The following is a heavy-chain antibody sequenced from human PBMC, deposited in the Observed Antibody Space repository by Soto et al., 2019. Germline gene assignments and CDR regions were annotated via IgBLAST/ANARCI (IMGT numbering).Heavy chain of an antibody. Sequence: GGSLRLSCAASEFIFSSYWMHWVRQAPGKGLVWVSRINSDGSSISYADSVKGLFTISRDNAKSTLYLQMNSLRAEDTAVYFCARGGYTSSYYNYFYFMDVWGKGTTVTVSS. CDR3: ARGGYTSSYYNYFYFMDV. D-gene: IGHD6-6*01. CDR1: EFIFSSYW. J-gene: IGHJ6*03. V-gene: IGHV3-74*01. CDR2: INSDGSSI.